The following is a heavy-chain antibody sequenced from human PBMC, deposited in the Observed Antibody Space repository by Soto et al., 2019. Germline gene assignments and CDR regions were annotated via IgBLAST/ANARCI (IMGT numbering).Heavy chain of an antibody. CDR1: GYTFTSYG. CDR2: INGNGAST. CDR3: ASCTNGVCYTSYYYGMDV. Sequence: GASVKVSCKASGYTFTSYGFTWVRQAPGQGLEWMGIINGNGASTSYAQKFQGRVTMTRDTSTSTVYMELSSLRSEDTAVYYCASCTNGVCYTSYYYGMDVWGQGTTVTVSS. J-gene: IGHJ6*02. D-gene: IGHD2-8*01. V-gene: IGHV1-46*01.